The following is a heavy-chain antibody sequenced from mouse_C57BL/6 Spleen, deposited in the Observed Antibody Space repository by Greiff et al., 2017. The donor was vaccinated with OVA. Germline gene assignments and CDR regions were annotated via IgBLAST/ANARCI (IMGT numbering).Heavy chain of an antibody. V-gene: IGHV1-76*01. D-gene: IGHD1-1*01. J-gene: IGHJ4*01. Sequence: VQLVESGAELVRPGASVKLSCKASGYTFTDYYINWVKQRPGQGLEWIARIYPGSGNTYYNEKFKGKATLTAEKSSSTAYMQLSSLTSEDSAVYFCATTANYYGSSYRAMDYWGQGTSVTVSS. CDR3: ATTANYYGSSYRAMDY. CDR1: GYTFTDYY. CDR2: IYPGSGNT.